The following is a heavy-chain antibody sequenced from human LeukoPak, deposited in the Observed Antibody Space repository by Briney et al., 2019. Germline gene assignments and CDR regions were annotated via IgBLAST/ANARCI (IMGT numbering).Heavy chain of an antibody. CDR1: GFTFSSYA. V-gene: IGHV3-23*01. D-gene: IGHD1-26*01. CDR2: IVGTGTTT. J-gene: IGHJ3*01. CDR3: ARARSSGSHRVVNAFDV. Sequence: PGGSLRLSCAASGFTFSSYAMTWVRQAPGKGLEWVSSIVGTGTTTFYADSVKGRFTSSRANSKNPLFLQMNSLRAEETAVYYCARARSSGSHRVVNAFDVWGQGTMVTVSS.